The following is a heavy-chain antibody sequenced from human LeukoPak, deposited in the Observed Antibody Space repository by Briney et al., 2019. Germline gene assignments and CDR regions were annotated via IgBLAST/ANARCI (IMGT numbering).Heavy chain of an antibody. J-gene: IGHJ3*02. D-gene: IGHD3-22*01. V-gene: IGHV4-4*02. CDR2: IYHSGST. Sequence: SETLSLTCAVSGGSINHNNWWGWVRQPPGKGLEWIGEIYHSGSTNYNPSLKSRVTISVDTSKNQFSLKLSSVTAADTAVYFCARGPYSYDSSGAFDIWGQGTMVTVSS. CDR1: GGSINHNNW. CDR3: ARGPYSYDSSGAFDI.